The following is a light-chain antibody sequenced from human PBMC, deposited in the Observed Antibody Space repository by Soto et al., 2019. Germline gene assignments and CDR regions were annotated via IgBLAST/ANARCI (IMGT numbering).Light chain of an antibody. CDR3: QQYHSYSIT. Sequence: DIQMTQSPSTLSASVGDRVTITCRASQSISSWLAWYQQKPGKAPKVLIYDASTLESGVPSRFSGSGSGTEFTLTISSLQPDDVATYYCQQYHSYSITFGGGTKVDIK. J-gene: IGKJ4*01. V-gene: IGKV1-5*01. CDR2: DAS. CDR1: QSISSW.